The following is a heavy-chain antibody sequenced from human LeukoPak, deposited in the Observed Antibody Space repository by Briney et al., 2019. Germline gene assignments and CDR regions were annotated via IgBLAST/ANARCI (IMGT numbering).Heavy chain of an antibody. J-gene: IGHJ4*02. Sequence: GRSLRLSCAASGFTFDDYAMHWVRQAPGKGLEWVSGISWNSGSIGYADSVKGRFTISRDNSKNTLYLQMNSLRAEDTAVYYCAKEGHHYGDYSSGPPDYWGQGTLVTVSS. CDR3: AKEGHHYGDYSSGPPDY. D-gene: IGHD4-17*01. V-gene: IGHV3-9*01. CDR1: GFTFDDYA. CDR2: ISWNSGSI.